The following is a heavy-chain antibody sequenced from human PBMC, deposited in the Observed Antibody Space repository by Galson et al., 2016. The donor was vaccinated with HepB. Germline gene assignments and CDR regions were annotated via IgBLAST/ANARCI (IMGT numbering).Heavy chain of an antibody. Sequence: SETLSLTCTVSGGSISSSSYYWAWIRQPPGKGLEWIGNIYYTGSTNYNPSRKGRGTISVDRSKNQMSLKLTYVTAADSAVYYCARTHSELGYGIAVWGPGTTVTVSS. J-gene: IGHJ6*02. V-gene: IGHV4-39*01. CDR1: GGSISSSSYY. D-gene: IGHD1-14*01. CDR2: IYYTGST. CDR3: ARTHSELGYGIAV.